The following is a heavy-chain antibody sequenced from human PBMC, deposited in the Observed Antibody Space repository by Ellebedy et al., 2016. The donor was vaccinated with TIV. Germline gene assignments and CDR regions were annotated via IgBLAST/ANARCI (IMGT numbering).Heavy chain of an antibody. J-gene: IGHJ4*02. CDR3: ASLNSYGVDY. D-gene: IGHD5-18*01. Sequence: GSLRLSXATSGFTFSDHYMDWIRQPPGKGLEWIGEINHSGSTNYNPSLKSRVTISVDTSKNQFSLKLSSVTAADTAVYYCASLNSYGVDYWGQGTLVTVSS. CDR1: GFTFSDHY. V-gene: IGHV4-34*01. CDR2: INHSGST.